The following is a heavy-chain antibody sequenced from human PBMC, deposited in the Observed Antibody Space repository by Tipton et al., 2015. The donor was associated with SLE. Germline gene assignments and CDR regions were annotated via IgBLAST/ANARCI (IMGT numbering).Heavy chain of an antibody. CDR2: IYYSGST. V-gene: IGHV4-30-4*08. CDR1: GGSISSSSYY. D-gene: IGHD5-18*01. CDR3: ARVLDTAMVYFDY. J-gene: IGHJ4*02. Sequence: TLSLTCTVSGGSISSSSYYWGWIRQPPGKGLEWIGYIYYSGSTYYNPSLKSRVTISVGTSKNQFSLKLSSVTAADTAVYYCARVLDTAMVYFDYWGQGTLVTVSS.